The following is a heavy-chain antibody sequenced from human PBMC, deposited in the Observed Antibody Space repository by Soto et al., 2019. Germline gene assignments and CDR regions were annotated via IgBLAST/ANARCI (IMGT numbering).Heavy chain of an antibody. CDR2: IYYSGST. CDR3: ARGFENGDLDY. V-gene: IGHV4-59*12. CDR1: GGSISSYY. Sequence: SETLSLTCTVSGGSISSYYWRWIRQPPGEGLEWIGYIYYSGSTNYNPSLKSRVTISVDTSKNQFSLKLSSVTAADTAVYYCARGFENGDLDYWGQGTLVTVSS. J-gene: IGHJ4*02. D-gene: IGHD4-17*01.